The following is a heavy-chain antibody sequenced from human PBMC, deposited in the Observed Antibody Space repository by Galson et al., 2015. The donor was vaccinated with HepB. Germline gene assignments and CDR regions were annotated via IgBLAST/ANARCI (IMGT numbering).Heavy chain of an antibody. CDR1: GDSVSSNHAV. CDR2: TYYRSKWYI. J-gene: IGHJ5*02. V-gene: IGHV6-1*01. CDR3: SWIDP. Sequence: CAISGDSVSSNHAVWNWIRQSPSRGLEWLGRTYYRSKWYIDYATSVRSRITINPDTSRNQFSLHLSSVTPEDTAVYYWSWIDPWGQGTLVTVSS.